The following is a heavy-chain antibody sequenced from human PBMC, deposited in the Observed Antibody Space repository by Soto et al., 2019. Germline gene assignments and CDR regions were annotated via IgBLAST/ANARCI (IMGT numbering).Heavy chain of an antibody. CDR2: IYYSGST. CDR1: GGSISSSSYY. V-gene: IGHV4-39*01. J-gene: IGHJ6*02. Sequence: SETLSLTCTVSGGSISSSSYYWGWIRQPPGKGLEGIGSIYYSGSTYYNPSLKSRVTISVDTSKDQFSLKLSSVTAADTAVYYCVSETGDGPYYYYYGMDVWGQGTTVTVSS. CDR3: VSETGDGPYYYYYGMDV. D-gene: IGHD7-27*01.